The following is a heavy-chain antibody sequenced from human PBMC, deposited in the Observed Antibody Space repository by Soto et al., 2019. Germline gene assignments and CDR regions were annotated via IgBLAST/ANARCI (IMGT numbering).Heavy chain of an antibody. Sequence: GESLKISCKGSGYSFTSYWIGWVRQMPGKGLEWMGIIYPGDSDTRYSPSFQGQVTISADKSISTAYLQWSSLKASDTAMYYCASSRVVPAAMTALGADAFDIWGQGTMGTVAS. J-gene: IGHJ3*02. CDR1: GYSFTSYW. D-gene: IGHD2-2*01. V-gene: IGHV5-51*01. CDR3: ASSRVVPAAMTALGADAFDI. CDR2: IYPGDSDT.